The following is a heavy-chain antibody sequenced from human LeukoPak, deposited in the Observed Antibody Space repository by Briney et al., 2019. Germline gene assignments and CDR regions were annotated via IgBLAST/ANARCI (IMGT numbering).Heavy chain of an antibody. CDR2: ISYDGSNK. CDR1: GFTFSSYG. CDR3: AKSASRGYLRDY. Sequence: PGRSLRLSCAASGFTFSSYGMHWVRQAPGKGLEWVAVISYDGSNKYYADSVKGRFTISRDNSKNTLYLQMNSLRAEDTAVYYCAKSASRGYLRDYWGQGTLVTVSS. D-gene: IGHD3-22*01. V-gene: IGHV3-30*18. J-gene: IGHJ4*02.